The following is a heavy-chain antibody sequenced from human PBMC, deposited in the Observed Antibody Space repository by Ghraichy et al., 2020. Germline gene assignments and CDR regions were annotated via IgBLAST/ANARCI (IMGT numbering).Heavy chain of an antibody. CDR3: ARVVVAAMGFDP. J-gene: IGHJ5*02. CDR2: IYWDDDK. V-gene: IGHV2-5*02. D-gene: IGHD2-15*01. CDR1: GFSLSTSGVG. Sequence: SGPTLVKPTQTLTLTCTFSGFSLSTSGVGVGWIRQPPGKALEWLALIYWDDDKRYSPSLKSRLTITKDTSKNQVVLTMTNMDPVDTATYYCARVVVAAMGFDPWGQGTLVTVSS.